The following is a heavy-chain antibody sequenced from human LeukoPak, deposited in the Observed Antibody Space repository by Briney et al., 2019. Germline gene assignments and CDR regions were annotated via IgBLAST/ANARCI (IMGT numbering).Heavy chain of an antibody. Sequence: SVKVPCKASGGTLSSYAICWVLQAPGQGLEWMGRIIPIFGTANYAQKFQGRVTITTHESTSTAYMEMSSRKTKDTAAYYVASGPNGGYSRDRGKGTTVTVSS. CDR3: ASGPNGGYSRD. CDR2: IIPIFGTA. D-gene: IGHD2-21*01. J-gene: IGHJ6*04. CDR1: GGTLSSYA. V-gene: IGHV1-69*05.